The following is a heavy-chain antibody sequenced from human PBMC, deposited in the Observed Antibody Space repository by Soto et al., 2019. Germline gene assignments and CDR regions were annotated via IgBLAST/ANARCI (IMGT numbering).Heavy chain of an antibody. CDR3: AKDRATPGSSTWGVGRTSYFDP. Sequence: QVQLVESGGGVVQPGMSLRLSCAASGFTFGSYGMHWVRQAPGKGLEWVAIIWYDASNQYHADSVKGRFTISRDNSKNMLYLQMNSLGVEDTAVYYCAKDRATPGSSTWGVGRTSYFDPWGQGTLVTVSS. CDR1: GFTFGSYG. V-gene: IGHV3-33*06. D-gene: IGHD1-1*01. J-gene: IGHJ5*02. CDR2: IWYDASNQ.